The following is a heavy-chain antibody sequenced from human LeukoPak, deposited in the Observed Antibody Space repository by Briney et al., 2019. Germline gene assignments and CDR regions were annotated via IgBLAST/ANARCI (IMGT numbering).Heavy chain of an antibody. CDR3: AQGYSSGWYPY. J-gene: IGHJ4*02. V-gene: IGHV3-23*01. Sequence: GGSLRLSCAVSGFSVSSFGMSWVRQAPGKGLEWVSAISVNGETTWYADSVKGRFIISRDNSKNTLYLQLSSLRAEDTAVYYCAQGYSSGWYPYWGEGSLVSVSS. CDR2: ISVNGETT. CDR1: GFSVSSFG. D-gene: IGHD6-19*01.